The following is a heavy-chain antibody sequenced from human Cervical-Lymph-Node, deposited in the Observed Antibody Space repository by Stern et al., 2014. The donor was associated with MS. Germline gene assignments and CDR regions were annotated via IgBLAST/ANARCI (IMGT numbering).Heavy chain of an antibody. D-gene: IGHD3-3*01. V-gene: IGHV1-24*01. J-gene: IGHJ6*02. CDR2: FDPEDGET. CDR1: GYTLTELS. CDR3: ATDRDDFRSGYSAPTKGYGLDV. Sequence: VQLVQSGAEVKKPGASVKVSCKVSGYTLTELSMHWVRQAPGKGLEWMGGFDPEDGETIYAQKFQCRVTMTEDTSTYTAYMELSSLRSDDTAVYYCATDRDDFRSGYSAPTKGYGLDVWGQGTTVTVTS.